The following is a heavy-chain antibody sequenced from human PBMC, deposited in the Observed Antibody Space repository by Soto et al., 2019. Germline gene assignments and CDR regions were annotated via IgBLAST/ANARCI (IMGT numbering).Heavy chain of an antibody. CDR2: IYSGGST. Sequence: GGSLRLSCAASGFTVSSNYMSWVRQAPGKGLEWVSVIYSGGSTFYADSVKGRFTISRDSSKNTLSLQMNSLRAEDTAVYYCARALTVTTYYYYYMDVWGKGTTVTVSS. CDR1: GFTVSSNY. CDR3: ARALTVTTYYYYYMDV. D-gene: IGHD4-17*01. J-gene: IGHJ6*03. V-gene: IGHV3-66*01.